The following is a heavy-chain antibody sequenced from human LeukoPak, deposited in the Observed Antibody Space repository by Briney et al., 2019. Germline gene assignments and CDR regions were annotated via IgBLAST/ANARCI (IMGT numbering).Heavy chain of an antibody. CDR2: INPKSGGT. D-gene: IGHD1-1*01. CDR1: GYTFTGCF. Sequence: ASVEVSCKASGYTFTGCFIHWVRQAPGQGLEWMGWINPKSGGTVYAQKFQGRVIMTRDTSINTAYMELTRLRSDDTAVYYCARETGQIDYWGQGTLVTVSS. J-gene: IGHJ4*02. V-gene: IGHV1-2*02. CDR3: ARETGQIDY.